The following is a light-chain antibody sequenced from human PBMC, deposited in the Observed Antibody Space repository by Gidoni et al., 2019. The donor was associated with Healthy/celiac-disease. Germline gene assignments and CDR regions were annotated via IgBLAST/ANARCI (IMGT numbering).Light chain of an antibody. CDR1: QSISSY. Sequence: DIQMTQSPSSLSASVGDRVTITFRASQSISSYLNWYQQKPGKAPKLLIYAASSLQSGVPSRFSGSGSGKDFTLTISSLQPEDFATYYCQQSYSTPPVTFGGGTKVEIK. V-gene: IGKV1-39*01. CDR3: QQSYSTPPVT. J-gene: IGKJ4*01. CDR2: AAS.